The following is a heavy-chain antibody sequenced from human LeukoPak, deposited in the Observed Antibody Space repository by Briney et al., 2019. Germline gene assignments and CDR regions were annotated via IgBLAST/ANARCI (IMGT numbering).Heavy chain of an antibody. CDR3: ARAPSNYYGQNFDY. CDR2: IGTAGDT. CDR1: GFTFSSYD. D-gene: IGHD3-10*01. V-gene: IGHV3-13*01. J-gene: IGHJ4*02. Sequence: PGGSLRLSCAASGFTFSSYDMHWVRQATGKGLEWVSAIGTAGDTYYPGSVKGRFTISRENAKNSLYLQMNSLRAGDTAVYYCARAPSNYYGQNFDYWGQGTLVTVSS.